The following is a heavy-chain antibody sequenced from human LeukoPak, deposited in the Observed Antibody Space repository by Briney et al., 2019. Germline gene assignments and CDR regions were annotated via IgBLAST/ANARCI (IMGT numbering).Heavy chain of an antibody. J-gene: IGHJ4*02. V-gene: IGHV3-23*01. D-gene: IGHD1-1*01. Sequence: GGSLRLSCAASGFTFRNYAMSWVRQAPGKGLEWVSAVSGSGGSTYYADSVKGRFTISRDNSKNTLYLQMNSLRAEDTAVYYCAKDYLAQLAYFDYWGQGTLVTVSS. CDR3: AKDYLAQLAYFDY. CDR1: GFTFRNYA. CDR2: VSGSGGST.